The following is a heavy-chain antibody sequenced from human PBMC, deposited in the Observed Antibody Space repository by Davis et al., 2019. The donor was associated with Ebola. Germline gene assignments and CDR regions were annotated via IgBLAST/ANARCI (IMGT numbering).Heavy chain of an antibody. V-gene: IGHV3-64*01. Sequence: PGGSLRLSCAASGSTSSSYVMHWVPQAPGQGLEYVCAISSNGGSTYYANSVKGRFTISRDNSKNTLYLQMGSLRAEDMAVYYCARGAVVVPAGLFDYWGQGTLVTVSS. D-gene: IGHD2-2*01. CDR3: ARGAVVVPAGLFDY. CDR1: GSTSSSYV. CDR2: ISSNGGST. J-gene: IGHJ4*02.